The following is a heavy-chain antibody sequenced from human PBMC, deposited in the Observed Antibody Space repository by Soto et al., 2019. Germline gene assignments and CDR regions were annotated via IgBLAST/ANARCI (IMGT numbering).Heavy chain of an antibody. Sequence: PGGSLRLSCAASGFTFSSYWMSWVRQAPGKGLEWVANINQEGGVRYYVDDVKGRFSITRDNARESLYLQMDSLRGEDTAVYYCARVGFDFWSGYYHFYHYGLDVWGKGATVTVSS. J-gene: IGHJ6*04. CDR1: GFTFSSYW. V-gene: IGHV3-7*03. D-gene: IGHD3-3*01. CDR3: ARVGFDFWSGYYHFYHYGLDV. CDR2: INQEGGVR.